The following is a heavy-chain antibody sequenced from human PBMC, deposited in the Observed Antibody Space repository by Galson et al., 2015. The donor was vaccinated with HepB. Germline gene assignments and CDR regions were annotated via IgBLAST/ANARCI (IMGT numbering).Heavy chain of an antibody. CDR2: IKRKREGGTT. Sequence: SLRLSCAGSEFSMSDAWMSWVRQAPGRGLEWIGRIKRKREGGTTEYGAPLKGRGSISRDESQNTLYLLMNGLETEDTAIYHCATGGHYFGAWGQGTPVTVSS. J-gene: IGHJ4*02. V-gene: IGHV3-15*01. CDR1: EFSMSDAW. CDR3: ATGGHYFGA. D-gene: IGHD3-10*01.